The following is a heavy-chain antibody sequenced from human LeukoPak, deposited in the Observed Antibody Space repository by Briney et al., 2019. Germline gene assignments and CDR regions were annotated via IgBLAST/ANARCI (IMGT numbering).Heavy chain of an antibody. D-gene: IGHD1-26*01. V-gene: IGHV3-74*01. CDR2: INIDGSNT. Sequence: GGSRRLSCAPSGFPLRSYCMQCVRQAPGKGLVWVSRINIDGSNTNYADSVKGRFTISRDNAKNTLYLQMDSLRAEDTAVYYCARSLGGAYEYWGQGTLVTVSS. CDR3: ARSLGGAYEY. CDR1: GFPLRSYC. J-gene: IGHJ4*02.